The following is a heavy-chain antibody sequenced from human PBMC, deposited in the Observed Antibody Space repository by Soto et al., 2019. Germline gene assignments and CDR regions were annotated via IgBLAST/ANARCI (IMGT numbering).Heavy chain of an antibody. CDR3: ATQSYSNSGAYYYYAMDV. J-gene: IGHJ6*02. D-gene: IGHD4-4*01. Sequence: TLSLTCAVSRDSIISGGYAWSWIRQPPEKGLEWIGYIYQSGSTYYNPSLKSRVTITVDRSRNQFSLKLSSMTAADTAVYFCATQSYSNSGAYYYYAMDVWGQGTTVTVSS. V-gene: IGHV4-30-2*01. CDR1: RDSIISGGYA. CDR2: IYQSGST.